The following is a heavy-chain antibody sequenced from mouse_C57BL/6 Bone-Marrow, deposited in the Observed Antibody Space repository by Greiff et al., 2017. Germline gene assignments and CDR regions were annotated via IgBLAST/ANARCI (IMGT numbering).Heavy chain of an antibody. Sequence: VQLQQSGPELVKPGASVKISCKASGYTFTDYYINWVKQRPGQGLEWIGWIFPGSGSTYYNEKFKGKATLTVDKSSSTAYMLLSRLTSEASAVYFCAREWNCYSSRYAMDYWGQGTSVTVSS. CDR2: IFPGSGST. J-gene: IGHJ4*01. D-gene: IGHD2-5*01. CDR1: GYTFTDYY. CDR3: AREWNCYSSRYAMDY. V-gene: IGHV1-75*01.